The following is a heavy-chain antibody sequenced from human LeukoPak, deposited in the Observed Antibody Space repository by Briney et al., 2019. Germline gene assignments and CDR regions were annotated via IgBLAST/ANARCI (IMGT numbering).Heavy chain of an antibody. CDR3: AKFRYHSNDNNYLDFNY. CDR2: ISGSGGHT. J-gene: IGHJ4*02. D-gene: IGHD3-22*01. Sequence: GRSLRPSCAASGFTFSSYAMGSVRQAPGKGPDWVSSISGSGGHTYFADSVRGRFTMSRDNSKNTRDLQMNSLKVEDTAVYYCAKFRYHSNDNNYLDFNYWGQGTLVTVSS. CDR1: GFTFSSYA. V-gene: IGHV3-23*01.